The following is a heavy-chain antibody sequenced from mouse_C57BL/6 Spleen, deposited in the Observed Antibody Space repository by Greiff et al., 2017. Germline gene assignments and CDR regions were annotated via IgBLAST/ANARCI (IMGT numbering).Heavy chain of an antibody. CDR2: IYPGDGDT. D-gene: IGHD2-3*01. V-gene: IGHV1-80*01. J-gene: IGHJ3*01. Sequence: QVQLKESGAELVKPGASVKISCKASGYAFSSYWMNWVKQRPGKGLEWIGQIYPGDGDTNYNGKFKGKATLTADKSSSTAYMQLSSLTSEDSAVYFCARYGDGYSFAYWGQGTLVTVSA. CDR1: GYAFSSYW. CDR3: ARYGDGYSFAY.